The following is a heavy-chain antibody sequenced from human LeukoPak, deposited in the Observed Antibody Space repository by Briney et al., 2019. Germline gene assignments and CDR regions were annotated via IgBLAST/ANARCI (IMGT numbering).Heavy chain of an antibody. CDR1: GFSVTINY. CDR2: TYSGGST. D-gene: IGHD3-9*01. V-gene: IGHV3-53*01. CDR3: ARDSYDILTGYRFDS. Sequence: GGSLRLSCAASGFSVTINYMNWVRQAPGKGLEWVSVTYSGGSTDYADSVKGRFTISRDNSKNTLYLQMSSLRAEDTAVYYCARDSYDILTGYRFDSWGQGTLVTVSS. J-gene: IGHJ4*02.